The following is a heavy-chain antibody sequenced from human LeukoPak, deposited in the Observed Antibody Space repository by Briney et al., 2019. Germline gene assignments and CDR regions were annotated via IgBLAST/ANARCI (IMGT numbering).Heavy chain of an antibody. CDR1: GGSISMQY. D-gene: IGHD4-23*01. CDR2: IYYSGST. CDR3: ARETTVVTPGRSDVFDI. J-gene: IGHJ3*02. Sequence: PSETLSLTRTVSGGSISMQYWNWIRQPPGRGRGWIGYIYYSGSTNHIPSLKRRVVISVDTSKIQFSLKLSSVTAADTAVYYCARETTVVTPGRSDVFDIWGQGTMVTVSS. V-gene: IGHV4-59*11.